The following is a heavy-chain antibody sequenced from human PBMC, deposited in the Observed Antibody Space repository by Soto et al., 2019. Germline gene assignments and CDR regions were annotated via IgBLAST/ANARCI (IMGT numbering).Heavy chain of an antibody. D-gene: IGHD5-12*01. J-gene: IGHJ6*02. CDR2: IYYSGST. CDR1: GGNIVSGCCY. V-gene: IGHV4-31*03. CDR3: ARDSQRRGYSGYDKGPIYYYYGMDV. Sequence: SVTKSLTCRVSGGNIVSGCCYWSRNSKHPGKGLEWIGYIYYSGSTYYNPSLKSRVTISVDTSKNQFSLKLSSVTAADTAVYYCARDSQRRGYSGYDKGPIYYYYGMDVWGQGTTVTVSS.